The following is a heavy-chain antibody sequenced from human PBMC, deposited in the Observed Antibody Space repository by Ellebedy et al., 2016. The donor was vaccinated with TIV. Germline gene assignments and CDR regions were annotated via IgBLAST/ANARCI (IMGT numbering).Heavy chain of an antibody. CDR3: AKDSGGAVITATPWLTYAMDV. CDR1: GYTFSDSY. V-gene: IGHV1-2*02. D-gene: IGHD1-7*01. CDR2: INPSTGAT. J-gene: IGHJ6*02. Sequence: AASVKVSCKTSGYTFSDSYIHWVRQAPGQGLEWLGWINPSTGATNYAQKFEGRVTMTRDPSIRTADMEVSRLTSDDTAVYFCAKDSGGAVITATPWLTYAMDVWGQGTTVTVSS.